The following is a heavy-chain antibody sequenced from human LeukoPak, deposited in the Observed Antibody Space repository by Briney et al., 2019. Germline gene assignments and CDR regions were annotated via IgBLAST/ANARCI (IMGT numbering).Heavy chain of an antibody. CDR1: GGSFSGYY. D-gene: IGHD1-14*01. CDR2: INHSGST. V-gene: IGHV4-34*01. Sequence: SETLSLTCAVYGGSFSGYYWSWIRQPPGKGLEWIGEINHSGSTNYNPSLKSRVTISVDTSKNQFSLKLSSVTAADTAVYYCARRSKLRNRPYYYMDVWGKGTTVTISS. CDR3: ARRSKLRNRPYYYMDV. J-gene: IGHJ6*03.